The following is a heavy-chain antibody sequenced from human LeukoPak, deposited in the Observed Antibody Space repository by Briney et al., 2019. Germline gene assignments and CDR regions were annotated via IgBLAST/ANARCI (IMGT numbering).Heavy chain of an antibody. Sequence: GASVKVSCKASGGTFISYAISWVRQAPGQGLEWMGGIIPIFGTANYAQKFQGRVTITADESTSTAYMELSSLRSEDTAVYYCARSLAYCGGDCYFDYWGQGTLVTVSS. D-gene: IGHD2-21*02. CDR1: GGTFISYA. CDR3: ARSLAYCGGDCYFDY. CDR2: IIPIFGTA. J-gene: IGHJ4*02. V-gene: IGHV1-69*13.